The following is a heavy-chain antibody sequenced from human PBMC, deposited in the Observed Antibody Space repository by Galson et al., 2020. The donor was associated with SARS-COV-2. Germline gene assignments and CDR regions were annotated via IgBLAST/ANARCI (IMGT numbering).Heavy chain of an antibody. J-gene: IGHJ4*02. CDR3: ARMVRDCSGGSCYQIFDY. Sequence: SGPTLVKPTETLTLTCTVPGYSLSNARMGVSWIRQPPGKALEWLAHILSNDEKSYSTSLKSRLTISKDTSKSQVVLTMTNMDPVDTATYYCARMVRDCSGGSCYQIFDYWGQGTLVTVSS. CDR1: GYSLSNARMG. CDR2: ILSNDEK. D-gene: IGHD2-15*01. V-gene: IGHV2-26*01.